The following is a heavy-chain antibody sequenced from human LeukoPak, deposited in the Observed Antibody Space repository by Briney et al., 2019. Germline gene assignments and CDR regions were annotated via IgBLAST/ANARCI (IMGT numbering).Heavy chain of an antibody. J-gene: IGHJ6*02. CDR3: ARKLSPHYYDSSGYYPFYYYYGMDV. CDR1: GFTFSSYA. D-gene: IGHD3-22*01. CDR2: ISYDGSNK. V-gene: IGHV3-30-3*01. Sequence: PGGSLRLSCAASGFTFSSYAMHWVRQAPGKGLEWVAVISYDGSNKYYADSVKGRFTISRDNSKNTLYLQMNSLRAEDTAVYYCARKLSPHYYDSSGYYPFYYYYGMDVWGQGTTVTVSS.